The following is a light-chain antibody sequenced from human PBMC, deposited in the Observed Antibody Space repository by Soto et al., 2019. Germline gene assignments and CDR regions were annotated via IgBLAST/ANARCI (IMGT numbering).Light chain of an antibody. CDR1: ESVSSN. Sequence: EIVLTQSPATLSVSPGERATLSCRASESVSSNLAWYQQTPGRAARLLINGASTRATGIPARFSGSGSGPEYTLTISSLQSGHFVLYYSQGYNIWPPVHSFGHGTKVEIK. J-gene: IGKJ2*03. V-gene: IGKV3-15*01. CDR3: QGYNIWPPVHS. CDR2: GAS.